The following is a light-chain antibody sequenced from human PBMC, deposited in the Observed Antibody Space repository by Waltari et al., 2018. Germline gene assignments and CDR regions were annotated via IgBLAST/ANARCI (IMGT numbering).Light chain of an antibody. Sequence: EIVMTPSPGTLSVSPGDRGTLSCGASQSVDSNLAWYQHKPGQAPRLLILGASTRASGIPARFSGSGSGTEFTLTISSLQSEDFVVYYCQQYTDWPRTFGQGTKLEIK. V-gene: IGKV3-15*01. CDR3: QQYTDWPRT. CDR1: QSVDSN. J-gene: IGKJ2*01. CDR2: GAS.